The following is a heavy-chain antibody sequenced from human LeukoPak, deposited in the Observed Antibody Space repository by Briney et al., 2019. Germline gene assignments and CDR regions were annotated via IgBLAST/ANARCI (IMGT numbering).Heavy chain of an antibody. J-gene: IGHJ4*02. V-gene: IGHV3-30*03. Sequence: GGSLRLSCAPSGFTFSRHGMHWVRQAPGKGLEWVAIISNGGSRKYYAHSVEGRFTISRDNAKNSLYLQMNSLRAEDTAVYYCARRHSSSWYFDYWGQGTLVTVSS. D-gene: IGHD6-13*01. CDR2: ISNGGSRK. CDR3: ARRHSSSWYFDY. CDR1: GFTFSRHG.